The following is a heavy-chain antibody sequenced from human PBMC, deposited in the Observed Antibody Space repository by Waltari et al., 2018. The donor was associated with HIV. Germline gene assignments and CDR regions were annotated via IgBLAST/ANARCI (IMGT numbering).Heavy chain of an antibody. CDR2: KSYDGSNK. J-gene: IGHJ4*02. CDR1: GFTFSSYA. D-gene: IGHD2-2*01. V-gene: IGHV3-30-3*01. Sequence: QVQLVESGGGVVQPGRSLRLSCAASGFTFSSYAMHWVRQAPGKGLRWVAVKSYDGSNKYYADSVKGRFTISRDNSKNTLYLQMNSLRGEDTAVYYCARDPQYCSSTSCSYYFDYWGQGTLVTVSS. CDR3: ARDPQYCSSTSCSYYFDY.